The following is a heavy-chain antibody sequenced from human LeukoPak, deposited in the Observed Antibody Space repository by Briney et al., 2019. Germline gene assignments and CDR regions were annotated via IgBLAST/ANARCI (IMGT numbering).Heavy chain of an antibody. D-gene: IGHD3-10*01. J-gene: IGHJ3*02. CDR2: IYPGDSDT. CDR1: GYSFTSYW. CDR3: ASTESYYGSGGTDAFDI. V-gene: IGHV5-51*01. Sequence: GESLKISCKGSGYSFTSYWIGWVRQMPGKGLEWMGIIYPGDSDTRYSPSFQGQVTISADKSISTAYLQWSSLKASDTAMYYCASTESYYGSGGTDAFDIWGQGTMVTVSS.